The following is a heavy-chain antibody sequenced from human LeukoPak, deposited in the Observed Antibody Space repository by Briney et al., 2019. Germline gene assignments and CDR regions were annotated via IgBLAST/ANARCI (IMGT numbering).Heavy chain of an antibody. CDR1: GFTFSSYG. D-gene: IGHD3-3*01. J-gene: IGHJ1*01. CDR2: ISYDGSNK. Sequence: GGSLRLSCAASGFTFSSYGMHWVRPAPGKGLEWVAVISYDGSNKYYADSVKGRFTISRDNSKNTLYLQMNSLRAEDTAVYYCAKDQAYYDFWSGYSTRAEYFQHWGQGTLVTVSS. V-gene: IGHV3-30*18. CDR3: AKDQAYYDFWSGYSTRAEYFQH.